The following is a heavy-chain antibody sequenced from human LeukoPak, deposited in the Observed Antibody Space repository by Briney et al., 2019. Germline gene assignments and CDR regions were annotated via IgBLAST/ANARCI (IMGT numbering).Heavy chain of an antibody. CDR1: GGTFSSYA. Sequence: SVKVSCKASGGTFSSYAISWVRQAPGQGLEWMGGIIPIFGTANYAQKFQGRVTITADESTSTAYMELSSLRSEDTAVYYCARAGGRITIFGVVIRTPEDHYYYGMDVWGQGTTVTVSS. J-gene: IGHJ6*02. V-gene: IGHV1-69*13. CDR3: ARAGGRITIFGVVIRTPEDHYYYGMDV. CDR2: IIPIFGTA. D-gene: IGHD3-3*01.